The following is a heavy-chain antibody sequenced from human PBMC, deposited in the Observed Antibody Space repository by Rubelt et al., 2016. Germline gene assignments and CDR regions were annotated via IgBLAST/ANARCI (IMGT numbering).Heavy chain of an antibody. Sequence: GKGLEWVAVIWHDGTDNYYADSVKGRFTISRDNSKNTLYLQMNSLRAEDTAVYYCAKVGLHYYDSSGLDYWGQGTLVTVSS. CDR3: AKVGLHYYDSSGLDY. V-gene: IGHV3-33*06. CDR2: IWHDGTDN. D-gene: IGHD3-22*01. J-gene: IGHJ4*02.